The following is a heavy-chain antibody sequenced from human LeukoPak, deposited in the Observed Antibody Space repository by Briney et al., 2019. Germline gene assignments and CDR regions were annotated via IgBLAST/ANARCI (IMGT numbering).Heavy chain of an antibody. CDR2: INSDGSST. J-gene: IGHJ1*01. Sequence: PGGSLRLSCAASGFTFSSYWMHWVRQAPGKGLVWVSRINSDGSSTSYADSVKGRFTISRDNAKNTLYLQMNSLRAEDTAVYYCARIGYYYDSGSAEYFQHWGQGTLVTVSS. V-gene: IGHV3-74*01. D-gene: IGHD3-22*01. CDR3: ARIGYYYDSGSAEYFQH. CDR1: GFTFSSYW.